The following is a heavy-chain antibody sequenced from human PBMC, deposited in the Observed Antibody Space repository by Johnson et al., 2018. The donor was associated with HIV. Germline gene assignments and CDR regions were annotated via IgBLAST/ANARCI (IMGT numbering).Heavy chain of an antibody. CDR2: IYRGGNT. Sequence: LVESGGGLVQPGGSLGLSCAASGFNISNNYMSWVRQTPGKGLEWVSTIYRGGNTYYADSVKGRFTIARDISKNTLYLQIDTLKAEDTAVYFCARTKLEFLAPDAFDLWGQGTMVSVSS. J-gene: IGHJ3*01. V-gene: IGHV3-53*01. D-gene: IGHD3-10*01. CDR1: GFNISNNY. CDR3: ARTKLEFLAPDAFDL.